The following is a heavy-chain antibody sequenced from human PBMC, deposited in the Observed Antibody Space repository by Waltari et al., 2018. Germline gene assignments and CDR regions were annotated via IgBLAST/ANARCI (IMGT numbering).Heavy chain of an antibody. D-gene: IGHD5-12*01. J-gene: IGHJ4*02. Sequence: QVQLVQSGAEVKKPGASVKVSCKASGSHFTSYYIHWVRPAPGQGLEWMGIINPSGGSTSYAQKFQGRVTMTRDTSTSTVYMELSSLRSEDTAVYYCARGVEMATIDWGQGTLVTVSS. CDR1: GSHFTSYY. CDR2: INPSGGST. CDR3: ARGVEMATID. V-gene: IGHV1-46*01.